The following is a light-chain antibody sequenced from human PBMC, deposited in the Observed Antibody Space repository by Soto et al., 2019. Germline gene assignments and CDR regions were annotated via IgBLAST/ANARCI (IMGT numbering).Light chain of an antibody. Sequence: QSALTQPASVSGSPGQSIAISCTGTSSDVGSYNLVSWYQQHPGKAPKLMIYEGSKRPSGVSNRFSDSKSGNTASLTISGLQAEDEADYYCCSYAGSKWVFGGGTKVTVL. CDR3: CSYAGSKWV. CDR1: SSDVGSYNL. CDR2: EGS. J-gene: IGLJ3*02. V-gene: IGLV2-23*01.